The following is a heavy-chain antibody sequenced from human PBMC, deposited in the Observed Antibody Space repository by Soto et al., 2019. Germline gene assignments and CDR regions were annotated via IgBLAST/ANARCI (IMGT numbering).Heavy chain of an antibody. Sequence: PSQTLSLTCALSLDSFSSNSAACNWSRHSPSRGLECVVRTYYRSNCDNDYAVSVKSRITINPDTSKNQFSMKLNSVTPEDTAVYYCARDIVWYSYGYLLKNHRHDNWNDGTDAFDIWGQGTMVPV. CDR1: LDSFSSNSAA. CDR3: ARDIVWYSYGYLLKNHRHDNWNDGTDAFDI. J-gene: IGHJ3*02. D-gene: IGHD5-18*01. V-gene: IGHV6-1*01. CDR2: TYYRSNCDN.